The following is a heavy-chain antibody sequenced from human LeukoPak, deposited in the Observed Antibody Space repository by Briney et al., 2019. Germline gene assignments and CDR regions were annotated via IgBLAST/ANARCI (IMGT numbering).Heavy chain of an antibody. CDR2: IYTSGST. CDR3: ARGGSSGWKDAFDI. D-gene: IGHD6-19*01. Sequence: SETLSLTCSVSGDSITGYSWSWIRQTPGKGLEWIGRIYTSGSTNYNPSLKSRVTMSVDTSKNQFSLKLSSVTAADTAVYYCARGGSSGWKDAFDIWGQGTMVIVSS. CDR1: GDSITGYS. J-gene: IGHJ3*02. V-gene: IGHV4-4*07.